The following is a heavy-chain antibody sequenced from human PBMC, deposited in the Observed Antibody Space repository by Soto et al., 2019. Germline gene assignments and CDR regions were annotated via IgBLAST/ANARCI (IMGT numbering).Heavy chain of an antibody. CDR3: ARDFNVWGHKAFDL. CDR1: DYTFPDYG. Sequence: QVQLVQSGPEVKKPGASLKVSCKASDYTFPDYGINWVRQAPGHGLEWMGWISPFNGNTKYVEKCQGRVTMTTDTSTSTAYMELRSLRSDDTAVYYCARDFNVWGHKAFDLWCQGTVVTVSS. CDR2: ISPFNGNT. D-gene: IGHD3-16*01. J-gene: IGHJ3*01. V-gene: IGHV1-18*01.